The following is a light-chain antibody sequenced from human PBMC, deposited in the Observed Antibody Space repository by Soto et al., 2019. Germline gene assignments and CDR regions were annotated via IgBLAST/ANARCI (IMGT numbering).Light chain of an antibody. CDR3: QQANSFPLT. Sequence: DIQMTQSPSSVSASVGDRVTITCRASQGISSLLAWYHQKPGKAPNLLIHTASSLQSGVPSRFSGSGSGTDFTLTISGLQPEDVATYYCQQANSFPLTFGGGTKVEIK. J-gene: IGKJ4*01. CDR1: QGISSL. CDR2: TAS. V-gene: IGKV1-12*01.